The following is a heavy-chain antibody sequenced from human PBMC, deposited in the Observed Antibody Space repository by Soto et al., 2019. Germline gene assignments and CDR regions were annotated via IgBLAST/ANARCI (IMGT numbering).Heavy chain of an antibody. V-gene: IGHV2-5*02. CDR2: IYWDDDT. CDR1: GFSLITSGVG. CDR3: AHTMAPRIFDS. Sequence: QITLKEAGPTLVKPTQTLTLTCSFSGFSLITSGVGVGWIRQPPGKALEWLALIYWDDDTGYSTSLRNRLTITKDTSRNQVVLTMTNMDPADTATYYXAHTMAPRIFDSWGQGTLVTVSS. J-gene: IGHJ4*02.